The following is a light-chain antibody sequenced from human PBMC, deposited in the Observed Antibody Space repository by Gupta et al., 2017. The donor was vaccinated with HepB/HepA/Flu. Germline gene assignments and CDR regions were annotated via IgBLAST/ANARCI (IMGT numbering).Light chain of an antibody. CDR2: DDN. V-gene: IGLV3-21*02. CDR3: QVLDSPIDIVL. Sequence: SCVLTQPPSWSVAHGQAATIACGGDNIGSKSVHWYLQKPGQAPVLLVYDDNYRPSVIPERFSGSNYVNTATLTISRVEAGDEADYYCQVLDSPIDIVLFGGGTKLTVL. CDR1: NIGSKS. J-gene: IGLJ2*01.